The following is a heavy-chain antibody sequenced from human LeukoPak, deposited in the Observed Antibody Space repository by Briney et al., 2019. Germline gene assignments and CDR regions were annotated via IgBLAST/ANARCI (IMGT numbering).Heavy chain of an antibody. CDR3: AGYCSSTSCPNFDY. Sequence: SETLSLTCTVSGGSISSSSYYWGWIRQPPGKGLEWIGSIYYSGSTYYNPSLKSRVTISVDTSKNQFSLKLRSVTAADTAVYYCAGYCSSTSCPNFDYWGQGTLVTVSS. CDR1: GGSISSSSYY. D-gene: IGHD2-2*01. V-gene: IGHV4-39*01. J-gene: IGHJ4*02. CDR2: IYYSGST.